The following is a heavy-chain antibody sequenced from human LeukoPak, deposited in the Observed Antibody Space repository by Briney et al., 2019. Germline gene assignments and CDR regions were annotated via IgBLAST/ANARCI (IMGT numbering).Heavy chain of an antibody. CDR1: GGSISSGGYY. V-gene: IGHV4-31*03. J-gene: IGHJ4*02. CDR2: IYYSGST. CDR3: ARQYSGDSRSPFFEY. D-gene: IGHD5-18*01. Sequence: KSSETLSLTCTVSGGSISSGGYYWSWLRQHPGKGWEWIGYIYYSGSTYYNPSLKSRVTISVDTSKNQFSLKLSSVTAADTAVYYCARQYSGDSRSPFFEYWGQGELVSVSS.